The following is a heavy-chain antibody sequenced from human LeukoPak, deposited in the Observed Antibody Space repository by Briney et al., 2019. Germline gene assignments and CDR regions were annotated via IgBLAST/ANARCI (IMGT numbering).Heavy chain of an antibody. D-gene: IGHD2-2*01. V-gene: IGHV3-23*01. CDR3: AKDRVRHTDAFDI. Sequence: GGSPRLSCAASGFTFSSYAMSWVRQAPGKGLEWVSAISGSGGSTYYADSVKGRFTISRDNSKNTLYLQMNSLRAEDTAVYYCAKDRVRHTDAFDIWGQGTMVTVSS. CDR1: GFTFSSYA. CDR2: ISGSGGST. J-gene: IGHJ3*02.